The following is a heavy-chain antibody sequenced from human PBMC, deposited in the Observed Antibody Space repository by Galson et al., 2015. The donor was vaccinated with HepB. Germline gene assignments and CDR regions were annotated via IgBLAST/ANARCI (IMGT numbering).Heavy chain of an antibody. Sequence: SLRLSCAVSGFTVNSNYLSWVRQPPGKGLEWVSVIYNDGNTYYADSVKGRFTISRDKSKNAVFLHMNSLGIEDTAVYYCVRDTPWIVRAWGQGTMVAVSS. CDR2: IYNDGNT. D-gene: IGHD2/OR15-2a*01. J-gene: IGHJ3*01. CDR1: GFTVNSNY. V-gene: IGHV3-66*01. CDR3: VRDTPWIVRA.